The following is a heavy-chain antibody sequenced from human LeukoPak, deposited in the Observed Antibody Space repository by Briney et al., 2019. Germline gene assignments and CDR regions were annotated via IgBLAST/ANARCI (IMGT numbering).Heavy chain of an antibody. Sequence: ASVKVSCKASGYTFTSYYMHWLRQAPGQGLEWMGIINPSGGSTSYAQKFQGRVTMTRDTSTSTVYMELSSLRSEDTAVYYCVRGGGVSWHPGLNYFDYWGQGTLVTVSS. D-gene: IGHD3-16*01. CDR3: VRGGGVSWHPGLNYFDY. V-gene: IGHV1-46*01. CDR2: INPSGGST. J-gene: IGHJ4*02. CDR1: GYTFTSYY.